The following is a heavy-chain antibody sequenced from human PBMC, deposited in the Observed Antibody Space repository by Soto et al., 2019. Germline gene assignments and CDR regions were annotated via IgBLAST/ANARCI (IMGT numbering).Heavy chain of an antibody. CDR1: CYTFTSYG. CDR3: AREQGGSYSY. Sequence: QVQLVQSGAEVTKPGASVKVSCKASCYTFTSYGISWVRQAPGQGLEWIGWISVYNGNTNYAQQLQATVTITTDTSTSPAYMELRSLRSDDTAVYYCAREQGGSYSYWGQGTLVTVSS. CDR2: ISVYNGNT. D-gene: IGHD1-26*01. V-gene: IGHV1-18*01. J-gene: IGHJ4*02.